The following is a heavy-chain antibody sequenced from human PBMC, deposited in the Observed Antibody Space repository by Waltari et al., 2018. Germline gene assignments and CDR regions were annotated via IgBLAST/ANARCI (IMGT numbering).Heavy chain of an antibody. D-gene: IGHD3-3*01. Sequence: EVQLLESGGGLVQPGGSLRLSCAASGFTFSSYAMSWVRQAPGKGLGWVSAISGSVCSTYYADSVKGRFTISRDNSKNTLYLQMNSLRAEDTAVYYCANSQSGYFDYWGQGTLVTVSS. V-gene: IGHV3-23*01. CDR3: ANSQSGYFDY. CDR2: ISGSVCST. CDR1: GFTFSSYA. J-gene: IGHJ4*02.